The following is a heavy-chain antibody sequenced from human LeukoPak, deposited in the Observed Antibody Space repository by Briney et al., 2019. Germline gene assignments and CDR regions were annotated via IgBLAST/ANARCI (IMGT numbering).Heavy chain of an antibody. CDR2: IYYSGST. Sequence: WETPSLTCTASGGSISSYYRSWVRQPPGKGLEWIGYIYYSGSTNYNPSLKSRVTISLDASKNQYSLKLSSVTAADTALYYCARAALTMGPTKFDYWGQGTLVTVSS. CDR3: ARAALTMGPTKFDY. D-gene: IGHD1-26*01. CDR1: GGSISSYY. V-gene: IGHV4-59*01. J-gene: IGHJ4*02.